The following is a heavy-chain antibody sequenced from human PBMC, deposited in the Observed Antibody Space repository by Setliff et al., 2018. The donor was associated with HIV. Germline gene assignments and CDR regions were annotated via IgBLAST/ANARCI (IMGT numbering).Heavy chain of an antibody. J-gene: IGHJ6*03. V-gene: IGHV1-18*04. CDR2: ISAYNGNT. CDR3: ARGGARIAGYYYYMDV. D-gene: IGHD6-13*01. Sequence: ASVKVSCKASGYTFTSYYMHWVRQAPGQGLEWMGWISAYNGNTNYAQKLQGRVTMTTDTSTSTAYMELRSLRSDDTAVYYCARGGARIAGYYYYMDVWGKGTTVTVSS. CDR1: GYTFTSYY.